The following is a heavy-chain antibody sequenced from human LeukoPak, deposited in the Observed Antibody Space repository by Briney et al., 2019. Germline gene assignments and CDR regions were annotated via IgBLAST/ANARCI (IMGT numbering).Heavy chain of an antibody. J-gene: IGHJ4*02. Sequence: GGSLRLSCAASGFTFSSYAMSWVRQAPGKGLEWASAISGSGGSTYYADSVKGRFTISRDNSKNTLYLQMNSLRAEDTAVYYCARDYNDFWSGYSYYFDYWGQGTLVTVSS. CDR1: GFTFSSYA. V-gene: IGHV3-23*01. D-gene: IGHD3-3*01. CDR2: ISGSGGST. CDR3: ARDYNDFWSGYSYYFDY.